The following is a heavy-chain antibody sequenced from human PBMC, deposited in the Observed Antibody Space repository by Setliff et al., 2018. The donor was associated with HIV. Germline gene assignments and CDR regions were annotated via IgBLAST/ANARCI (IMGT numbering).Heavy chain of an antibody. CDR3: ARLRDSGYDFRGYFDY. CDR1: GGSVSDTSYY. Sequence: SETLSLTCTVSGGSVSDTSYYWGWIRQPPGKGLEWLANVYYSGGTYYNPSLNSRVTISVDTSRNQFSLKLTSVTAADPALYFCARLRDSGYDFRGYFDYWGRGSWSPSPQ. J-gene: IGHJ4*02. V-gene: IGHV4-39*01. CDR2: VYYSGGT. D-gene: IGHD5-12*01.